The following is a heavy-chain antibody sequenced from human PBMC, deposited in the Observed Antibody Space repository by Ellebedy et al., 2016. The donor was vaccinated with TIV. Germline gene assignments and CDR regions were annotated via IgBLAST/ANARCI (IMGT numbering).Heavy chain of an antibody. Sequence: GESLKISCAASGLSFKDHGMHWVRQAPGKGLEWVAVIWYDGSNKYYADSVKGRFTISRDNAKNSLYLQMNSLRAEDTAVYYCARDILCSSTSCYFAFDIWGQGTMVTVSS. D-gene: IGHD2-2*01. CDR3: ARDILCSSTSCYFAFDI. V-gene: IGHV3-33*01. J-gene: IGHJ3*02. CDR2: IWYDGSNK. CDR1: GLSFKDHG.